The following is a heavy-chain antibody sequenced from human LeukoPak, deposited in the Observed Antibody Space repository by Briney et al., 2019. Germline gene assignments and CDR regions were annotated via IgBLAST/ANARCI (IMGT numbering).Heavy chain of an antibody. D-gene: IGHD6-13*01. CDR3: AREGGIAAAPVFDY. CDR2: INSDGINT. CDR1: GFTFSNYW. Sequence: GGSLRLSCAASGFTFSNYWMHWVRQAPGKGLVWVSRINSDGINTSYADSVKGRFTISRDNAKNSLYLQMNSLRAEDTAVYYCAREGGIAAAPVFDYWGQGTLVTVSS. J-gene: IGHJ4*02. V-gene: IGHV3-74*01.